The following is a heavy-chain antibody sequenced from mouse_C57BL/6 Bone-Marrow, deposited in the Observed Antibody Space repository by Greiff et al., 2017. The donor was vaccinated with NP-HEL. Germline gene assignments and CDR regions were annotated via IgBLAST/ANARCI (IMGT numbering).Heavy chain of an antibody. CDR2: ISTGGSYT. V-gene: IGHV5-6*01. J-gene: IGHJ3*01. CDR3: ASPYGYDVAWFAF. D-gene: IGHD2-2*01. Sequence: EVQLVESGGDLVKPGASLKLSCAASGFTFTSYGMSWVRQTPDKRLEWVAAISTGGSYTYYPDSVKGRFTISRDNATNTLYLQMSSLKSEDTAMYYCASPYGYDVAWFAFWGRGTLVTVSA. CDR1: GFTFTSYG.